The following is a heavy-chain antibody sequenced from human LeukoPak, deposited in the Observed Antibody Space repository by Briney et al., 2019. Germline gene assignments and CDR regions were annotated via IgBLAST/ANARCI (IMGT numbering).Heavy chain of an antibody. Sequence: KPGGSLRLSCAASGFTFSSYSMNWVRQAPGKGLEWVSSISSSSSYIYYADSVKGRFTISRDNAKNSLYLQMNSLRAEDTAVYYCAREWYCSSTSCRQFDCWGQGTLVTVSS. D-gene: IGHD2-2*01. CDR3: AREWYCSSTSCRQFDC. CDR1: GFTFSSYS. CDR2: ISSSSSYI. V-gene: IGHV3-21*01. J-gene: IGHJ4*02.